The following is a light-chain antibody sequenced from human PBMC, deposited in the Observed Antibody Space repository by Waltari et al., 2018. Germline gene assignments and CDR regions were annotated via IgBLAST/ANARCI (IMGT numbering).Light chain of an antibody. CDR1: RSNIGSNY. J-gene: IGLJ3*02. CDR3: AAWDDSLSGRV. CDR2: GNN. V-gene: IGLV1-47*01. Sequence: QSVLTQPPSASGTPGQRVTIPCSGSRSNIGSNYVSWDQQRPGTAPKPLIYGNNQRPSGVPDRFSGSKSGTSASLAISGLRSEDEADYYCAAWDDSLSGRVFGGGTKVTVL.